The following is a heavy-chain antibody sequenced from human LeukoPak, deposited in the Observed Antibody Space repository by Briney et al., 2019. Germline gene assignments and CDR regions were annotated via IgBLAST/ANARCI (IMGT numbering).Heavy chain of an antibody. CDR2: IIPIFGTA. Sequence: SVKVSCMASGYTFTSYGISWVRQAPGQGLEWMGGIIPIFGTANYAQKFQGRVTITADESTSTAYMELSSLRSEDTAVYYCARGRTAFIAVADFDYWGQGTLVTVSS. CDR3: ARGRTAFIAVADFDY. D-gene: IGHD6-19*01. J-gene: IGHJ4*02. CDR1: GYTFTSYG. V-gene: IGHV1-69*13.